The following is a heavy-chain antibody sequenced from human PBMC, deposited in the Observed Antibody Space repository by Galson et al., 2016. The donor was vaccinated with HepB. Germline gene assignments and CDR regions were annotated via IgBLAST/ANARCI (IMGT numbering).Heavy chain of an antibody. CDR1: GYTFTGHG. D-gene: IGHD4-17*01. V-gene: IGHV1-3*04. CDR2: INTANGNT. Sequence: SVKVSCKASGYTFTGHGLHWVRQAPGQRLEWMGGINTANGNTEYSQTFQGRVTITTDTSATLVFLDLSSLRSEDTAVYYCARLGFGFFGDYSYFEFWGRGTLVTVAS. J-gene: IGHJ4*02. CDR3: ARLGFGFFGDYSYFEF.